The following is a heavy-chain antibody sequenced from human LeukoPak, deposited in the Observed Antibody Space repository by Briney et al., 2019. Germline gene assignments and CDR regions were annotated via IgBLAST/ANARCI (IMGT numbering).Heavy chain of an antibody. V-gene: IGHV4-39*07. D-gene: IGHD1-26*01. CDR2: ISYSGST. Sequence: SETLSLTCTVSGGSISSGSYLWGCIRQSPEKGLEWIGSISYSGSTYYNPSLKSRVTVSVDTSKNQFSLKVTSVTAADTAVYYCARRVGNRNWFDPWGQGTLVTVSS. J-gene: IGHJ5*02. CDR3: ARRVGNRNWFDP. CDR1: GGSISSGSYL.